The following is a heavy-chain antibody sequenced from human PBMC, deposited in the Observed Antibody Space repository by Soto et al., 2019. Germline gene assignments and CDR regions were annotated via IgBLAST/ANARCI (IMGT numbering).Heavy chain of an antibody. CDR1: GFSLSTSGVG. D-gene: IGHD3-9*01. Sequence: TLLNPTQTLTLTCTFSGFSLSTSGVGVAWIRQPPGKALEWLALIYWDDGKRYSPSLKTRLNITKDTSKNQVVLTLTNVDPVDKATYYCAHSPDYDLSTGYYPFEYWGQGALVT. CDR3: AHSPDYDLSTGYYPFEY. J-gene: IGHJ4*02. V-gene: IGHV2-5*02. CDR2: IYWDDGK.